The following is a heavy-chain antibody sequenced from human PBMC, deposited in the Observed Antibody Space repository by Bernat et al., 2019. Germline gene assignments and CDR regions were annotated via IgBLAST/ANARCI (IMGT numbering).Heavy chain of an antibody. J-gene: IGHJ2*01. CDR2: INHSGST. Sequence: QVQLEQWGAGLLKPSETLSLTCAVYGGSFSGYYWSWIRQPPGKGLEWIGEINHSGSTNYNPSLKRRVTISVDTSKNQFSLRLTSVTAADTAVYYCARGDGDYSIRYFDLWGRGTLVTVSS. CDR3: ARGDGDYSIRYFDL. V-gene: IGHV4-34*01. CDR1: GGSFSGYY. D-gene: IGHD4-17*01.